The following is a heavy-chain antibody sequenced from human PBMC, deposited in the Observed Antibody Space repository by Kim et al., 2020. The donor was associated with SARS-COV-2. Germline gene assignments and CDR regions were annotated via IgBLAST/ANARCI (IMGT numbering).Heavy chain of an antibody. CDR3: AKDRPRWDPERWLQLPRDYWYFDL. CDR2: ISGSGGST. Sequence: GGSLRLSCAASGFTFSSYAMSWVRQAPGKGLEWVSAISGSGGSTYYADSVKGRFTISRDNSKNTLYLQMNSLRAEDTAVYYCAKDRPRWDPERWLQLPRDYWYFDLWGRGTLVTVSS. J-gene: IGHJ2*01. CDR1: GFTFSSYA. V-gene: IGHV3-23*01. D-gene: IGHD5-12*01.